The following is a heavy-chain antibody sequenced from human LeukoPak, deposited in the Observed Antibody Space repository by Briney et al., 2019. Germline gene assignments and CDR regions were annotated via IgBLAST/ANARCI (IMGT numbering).Heavy chain of an antibody. CDR3: ARDPYGDYYFDY. D-gene: IGHD4-17*01. CDR2: ISYDGSNK. J-gene: IGHJ4*02. V-gene: IGHV3-30-3*01. Sequence: PGGSLRLSCAASGFTFSSYAIHWVRQAPGKGLEWVSIISYDGSNKYYADSVKGRFTIPRDNSKNTLYLQMNSLRAEDTAVYYCARDPYGDYYFDYWGQGTLVTVSS. CDR1: GFTFSSYA.